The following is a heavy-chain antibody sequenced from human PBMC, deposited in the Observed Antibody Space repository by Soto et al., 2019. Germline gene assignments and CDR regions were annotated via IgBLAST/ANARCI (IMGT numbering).Heavy chain of an antibody. CDR2: TYYSGRT. D-gene: IGHD2-8*02. CDR3: ARDVKHGATWSSGFGF. V-gene: IGHV4-61*01. J-gene: IGHJ4*02. CDR1: GGSLSSGSYY. Sequence: QVQLQESGPGLVRPSETLSLTCTVSGGSLSSGSYYWSWIRQTPGKGLEWIGYTYYSGRTTYNPSLKSRVTISVDTSKNQFFLNLTSVTAADTAVYYCARDVKHGATWSSGFGFWGQGTLVTVSS.